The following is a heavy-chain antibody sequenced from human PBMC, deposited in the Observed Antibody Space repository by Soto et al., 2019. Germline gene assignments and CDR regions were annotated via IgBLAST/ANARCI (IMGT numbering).Heavy chain of an antibody. CDR2: IYHSGGT. D-gene: IGHD2-2*01. J-gene: IGHJ4*02. CDR3: ERVEVGPDDLFYFDS. V-gene: IGHV4-59*02. CDR1: GGSVNDHY. Sequence: PSETLSLTCSVSGGSVNDHYWSWIRQPPGKSLEWVAFIYHSGGTDYSPSLQSRVSLSVDTSKNQFSLRLSSVTAADTAVYFCERVEVGPDDLFYFDSWGQGTLVTVYS.